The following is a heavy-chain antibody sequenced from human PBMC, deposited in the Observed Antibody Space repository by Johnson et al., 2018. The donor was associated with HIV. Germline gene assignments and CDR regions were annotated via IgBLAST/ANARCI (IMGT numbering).Heavy chain of an antibody. CDR2: IYSGGST. CDR3: AKGVGATTNDAFDI. V-gene: IGHV3-66*01. J-gene: IGHJ3*02. CDR1: GFTFSSNY. Sequence: VQLVESGGGLVQPGRSLRLSCAASGFTFSSNYMSWVRQAPGKGLEWVSVIYSGGSTYYADSVKGRFTISRDNSKNTVYLQMNSLRGEDTAVYYCAKGVGATTNDAFDIWGQGTMVTGSS. D-gene: IGHD1-26*01.